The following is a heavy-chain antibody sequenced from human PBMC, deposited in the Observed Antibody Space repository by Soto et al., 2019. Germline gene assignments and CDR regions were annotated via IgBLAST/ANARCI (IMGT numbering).Heavy chain of an antibody. D-gene: IGHD2-8*01. CDR2: MDSGGST. CDR1: GFTVSNNS. Sequence: EVQLVESGGGLVRPGGSLRLSCAASGFTVSNNSGSWARQAPGKGLEWVSIMDSGGSTNQADSVKGRFTISRDSSSNTVYMQMNSLRAEDTAVYYCARPYVGVPSWGQGTLVTVSS. J-gene: IGHJ5*02. V-gene: IGHV3-66*04. CDR3: ARPYVGVPS.